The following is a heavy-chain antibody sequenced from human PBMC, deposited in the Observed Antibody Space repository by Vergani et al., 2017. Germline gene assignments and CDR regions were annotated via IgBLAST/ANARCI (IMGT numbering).Heavy chain of an antibody. Sequence: QVRLQESGPGLVKPSETLSLTCSVSGGSMSGYYWSWIRQPPGKELEWIGYMYHSGSTNYKPSLETRVTISGDTSKNQFSLKLNSVTAADTAVYYCGRVAGFYGLGSRLLDLWGQGILVTVSS. D-gene: IGHD3-10*01. V-gene: IGHV4-59*01. CDR1: GGSMSGYY. J-gene: IGHJ5*02. CDR3: GRVAGFYGLGSRLLDL. CDR2: MYHSGST.